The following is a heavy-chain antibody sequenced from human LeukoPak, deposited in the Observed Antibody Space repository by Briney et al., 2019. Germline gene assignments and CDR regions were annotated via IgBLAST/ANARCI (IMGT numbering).Heavy chain of an antibody. CDR2: IYYSGST. Sequence: SETLSLTCTVSGGSISSYYWSSIRQPPGQGLEWIGYIYYSGSTNYNPSLKSRVTISVDTSKNQFSLKLSSVTAADTAVYYCARASITMVRGVPGWFDPWGQGTLVTVSS. D-gene: IGHD3-10*01. CDR3: ARASITMVRGVPGWFDP. J-gene: IGHJ5*02. V-gene: IGHV4-59*08. CDR1: GGSISSYY.